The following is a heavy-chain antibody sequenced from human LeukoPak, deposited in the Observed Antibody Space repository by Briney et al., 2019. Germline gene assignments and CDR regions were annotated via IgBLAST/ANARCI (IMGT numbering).Heavy chain of an antibody. Sequence: ASVKVSCKASGYTFRDFYMHWVRQAPGQGLQWMGWVNPNSGGTNYAQKFQGRVTMTRDTSISTAYMELSRLRSDDTAVYYCARGEVWFGNDYWGQGSLVTVSS. CDR3: ARGEVWFGNDY. D-gene: IGHD3-10*01. CDR1: GYTFRDFY. CDR2: VNPNSGGT. J-gene: IGHJ4*02. V-gene: IGHV1-2*02.